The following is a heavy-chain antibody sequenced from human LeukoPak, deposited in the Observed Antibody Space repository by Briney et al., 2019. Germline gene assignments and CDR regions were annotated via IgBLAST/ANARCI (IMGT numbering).Heavy chain of an antibody. CDR3: AKAASGIVGRDAFDI. CDR2: ISWNSGSI. J-gene: IGHJ3*02. Sequence: PGRSLRLSCAASGFTFDDYAMHWVRQAPGKGLEWVSGISWNSGSIGYADSVKGRFTISRDNAKNSLYLQMNSLRAEDMALYYCAKAASGIVGRDAFDIWGQGTMVTVSS. V-gene: IGHV3-9*03. CDR1: GFTFDDYA. D-gene: IGHD1-26*01.